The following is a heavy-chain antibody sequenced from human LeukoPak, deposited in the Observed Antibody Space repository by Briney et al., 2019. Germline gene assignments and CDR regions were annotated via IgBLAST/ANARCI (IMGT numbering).Heavy chain of an antibody. CDR2: IKQDGSEK. J-gene: IGHJ6*02. CDR3: ARYSGSRIPEGMDV. Sequence: GGSLRLSCAASGFTFSTYWMSWVRQAPGKGLEWVANIKQDGSEKYYVDSVKGRFTISRDNAKNSLYLQMNSLRAEDTAVYYCARYSGSRIPEGMDVWGQGTTVTVSS. D-gene: IGHD3-10*01. CDR1: GFTFSTYW. V-gene: IGHV3-7*01.